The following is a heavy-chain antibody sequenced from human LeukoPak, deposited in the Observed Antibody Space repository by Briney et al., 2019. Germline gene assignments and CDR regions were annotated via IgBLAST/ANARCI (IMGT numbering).Heavy chain of an antibody. D-gene: IGHD3-10*01. J-gene: IGHJ6*02. Sequence: PGGSLRLSCAASGFTFSSYGMHWVRQAPGKGLEWVAVISYDGSNKYYADSVKGRFTISRDNSKNTLYLQMNSLRAEDTAVYYCAKLQGGYYGSGSYYTPPYYCGMDVWGQGTTVTVSS. V-gene: IGHV3-30*18. CDR3: AKLQGGYYGSGSYYTPPYYCGMDV. CDR1: GFTFSSYG. CDR2: ISYDGSNK.